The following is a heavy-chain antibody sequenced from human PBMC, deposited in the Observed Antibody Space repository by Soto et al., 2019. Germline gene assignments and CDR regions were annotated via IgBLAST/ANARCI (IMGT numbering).Heavy chain of an antibody. J-gene: IGHJ2*01. V-gene: IGHV3-30-3*01. Sequence: QVRLVESGGGVVQPGRSLRLSCAASGFTFSSYAMHWVRQAPGKGLERVAVISYDGSNKYYADSVKGRFTISRDNSKXXLYLQRNSVRAEDTAVYYCARALWRNDYNWGYFDLWGRGALVTVSS. CDR3: ARALWRNDYNWGYFDL. CDR2: ISYDGSNK. D-gene: IGHD4-4*01. CDR1: GFTFSSYA.